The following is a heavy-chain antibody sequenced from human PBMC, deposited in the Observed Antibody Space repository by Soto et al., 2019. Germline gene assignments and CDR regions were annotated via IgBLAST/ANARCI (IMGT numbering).Heavy chain of an antibody. J-gene: IGHJ3*02. D-gene: IGHD3-22*01. CDR1: GGSISSSSYY. CDR2: IYYSGST. Sequence: ETLSLTCTVSGGSISSSSYYWGWIRQPPGKGLEWIGSIYYSGSTYYNPSLKSRVTISVDTSKNQFSLKLSSVTAADTAVYYCARLTNYYDDAFDIWGQGTMVTVSS. V-gene: IGHV4-39*01. CDR3: ARLTNYYDDAFDI.